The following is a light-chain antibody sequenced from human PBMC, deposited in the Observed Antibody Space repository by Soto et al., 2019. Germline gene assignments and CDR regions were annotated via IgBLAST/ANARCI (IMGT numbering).Light chain of an antibody. J-gene: IGLJ3*02. CDR3: SSYGASATL. CDR2: DVS. CDR1: SSDIGSYNY. V-gene: IGLV2-14*03. Sequence: QSALTQPASLSGSPGQSITITCTGTSSDIGSYNYVSWYQQHPAKAPKLLIFDVSYRPSGISDRLSGSKSGNTASLTISGLQPDDEADYYCSSYGASATLFGGGTKLTVL.